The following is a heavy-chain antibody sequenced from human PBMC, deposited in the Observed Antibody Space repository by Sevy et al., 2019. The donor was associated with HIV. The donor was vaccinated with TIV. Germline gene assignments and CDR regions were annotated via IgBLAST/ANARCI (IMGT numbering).Heavy chain of an antibody. CDR2: IRQDGNEI. J-gene: IGHJ4*02. CDR3: ARRYFDL. Sequence: GGSLRLSCVASGFTFDTYWMQWVRQAPGQGLEWVANIRQDGNEIYYAASVKGRFTISRDNAKESVYLQMSNLRVEDTGIYYCARRYFDLWGQGTLVTVSS. CDR1: GFTFDTYW. V-gene: IGHV3-7*01.